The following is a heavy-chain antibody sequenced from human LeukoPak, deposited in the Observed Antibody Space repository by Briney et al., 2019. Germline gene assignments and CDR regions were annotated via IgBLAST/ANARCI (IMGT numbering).Heavy chain of an antibody. CDR1: GFTFRNAW. V-gene: IGHV3-15*01. Sequence: GGSLRLSCAASGFTFRNAWMSWVRQAPGKGLEWVGRIKSKTDGGTTDYAAPVKGRFTISRDDSKNTLYLQMNSLKTEDTAVYYCTTEMYYYDSSGYDYWGQGTLVTVSS. CDR3: TTEMYYYDSSGYDY. J-gene: IGHJ4*02. CDR2: IKSKTDGGTT. D-gene: IGHD3-22*01.